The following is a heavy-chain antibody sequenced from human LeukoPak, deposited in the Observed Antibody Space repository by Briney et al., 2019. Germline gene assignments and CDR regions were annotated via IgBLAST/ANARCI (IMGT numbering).Heavy chain of an antibody. J-gene: IGHJ6*02. CDR1: GLAFSSYA. V-gene: IGHV3-23*01. Sequence: GGSLRLSCSASGLAFSSYAMSWVRQAPGKGLEWVSITSGSGGNPYYADSVKGRFTISRDNSKNTLYLHMNSLRAEDTAVYYCAKDCIAARPYGMDVWGQGTTVTVSS. CDR3: AKDCIAARPYGMDV. D-gene: IGHD6-6*01. CDR2: TSGSGGNP.